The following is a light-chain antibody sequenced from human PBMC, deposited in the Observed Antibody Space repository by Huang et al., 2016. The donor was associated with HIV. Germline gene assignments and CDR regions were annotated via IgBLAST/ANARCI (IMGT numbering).Light chain of an antibody. CDR2: DAS. J-gene: IGKJ4*01. CDR3: QHRNSWPLT. V-gene: IGKV3-11*01. Sequence: DIVLTQSPAALSLSPGERATLSCRASQNIDFYLAWYQQKPGQAPRLLIYDASNRATGIPARVSGSGSGTDFTLTISSLEPEDFAVYFCQHRNSWPLTFGGGTRLEIK. CDR1: QNIDFY.